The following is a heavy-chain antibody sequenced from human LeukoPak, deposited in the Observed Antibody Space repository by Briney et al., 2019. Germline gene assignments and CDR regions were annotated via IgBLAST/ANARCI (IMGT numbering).Heavy chain of an antibody. CDR1: GYTFTSYG. Sequence: GASVKVSCKASGYTFTSYGISWVRQAPGQGLEWMGWISAYNGNTNYAQKLQGRVTMTTDTSTSTAYMELRSLRSDDTAVYYCARGHCSSTSCYTPYYFDYWGQGTLVTVSS. D-gene: IGHD2-2*02. J-gene: IGHJ4*02. CDR2: ISAYNGNT. CDR3: ARGHCSSTSCYTPYYFDY. V-gene: IGHV1-18*01.